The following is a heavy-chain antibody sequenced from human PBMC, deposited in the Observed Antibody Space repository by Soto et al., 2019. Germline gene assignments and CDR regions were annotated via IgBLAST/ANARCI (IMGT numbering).Heavy chain of an antibody. J-gene: IGHJ4*02. Sequence: PSETMSVTCPVSGGSLSSSRCHWGWLRKPPRKGLEWIASIKYSGTTFYNPSLKSRVTLSVDTSKNQFALKLSSVTAAETAVYYCARHGITGSYYDAFDSWGQGARVTVSS. D-gene: IGHD1-26*01. V-gene: IGHV4-39*01. CDR2: IKYSGTT. CDR3: ARHGITGSYYDAFDS. CDR1: GGSLSSSRCH.